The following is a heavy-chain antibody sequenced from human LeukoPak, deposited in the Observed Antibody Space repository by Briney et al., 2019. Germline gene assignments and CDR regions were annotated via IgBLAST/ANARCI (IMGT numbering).Heavy chain of an antibody. CDR2: FSSGDGTI. Sequence: GGSLRLLCAVSGLTFSSYSIKWVRQAPGKAREWVSYFSSGDGTIYYAESVKGRFTISRDNAKNSLYLQMVSLRDEDTAVYFCARDLSSTWYFFAYWGQGTLVTVSS. V-gene: IGHV3-48*02. J-gene: IGHJ4*02. D-gene: IGHD6-13*01. CDR1: GLTFSSYS. CDR3: ARDLSSTWYFFAY.